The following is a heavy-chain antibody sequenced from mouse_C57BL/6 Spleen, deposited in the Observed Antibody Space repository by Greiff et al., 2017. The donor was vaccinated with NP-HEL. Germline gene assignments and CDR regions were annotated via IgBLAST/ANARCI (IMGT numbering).Heavy chain of an antibody. V-gene: IGHV7-3*01. J-gene: IGHJ4*01. D-gene: IGHD2-1*01. CDR2: IRHKANGYTT. CDR3: ARFCYGNYYAMDY. Sequence: EVQVVEPGGGLVQPGGSLRLSCAASGFTFTDYYMSWVRQPPGKALEWLGFIRHKANGYTTEYSASVKGRFTISRDNSQSILYPQMNALRAEDSATYDCARFCYGNYYAMDYWGQGTSVTVSS. CDR1: GFTFTDYY.